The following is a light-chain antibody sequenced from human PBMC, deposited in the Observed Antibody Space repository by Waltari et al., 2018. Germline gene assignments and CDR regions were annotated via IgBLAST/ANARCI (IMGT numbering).Light chain of an antibody. Sequence: QSALTQPASVSGSPGQSITITCTGSTSDVGGYYYVSWYKHHPAEAPKLMIYNINERPSGVPHRVSGSKSGNTASLTSSGLQAEDEADYYCCSYAGNSALLFGGGTKLTVL. CDR2: NIN. CDR1: TSDVGGYYY. J-gene: IGLJ2*01. CDR3: CSYAGNSALL. V-gene: IGLV2-23*02.